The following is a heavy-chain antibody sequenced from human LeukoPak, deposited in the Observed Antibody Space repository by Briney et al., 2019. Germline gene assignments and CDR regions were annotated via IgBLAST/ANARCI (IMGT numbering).Heavy chain of an antibody. CDR2: IYYSGST. V-gene: IGHV4-39*01. D-gene: IGHD2-2*03. Sequence: SETLSLTCTVSGGSISSSSYYWGWIRQPPGKGLEWIGSIYYSGSTYYNPSLKSRVTISVDTSKNQFSLKLSSVTAADTAVYYCARHSGDRYGYCSSTSCFRFDYWGQGTLVTVSS. J-gene: IGHJ4*02. CDR3: ARHSGDRYGYCSSTSCFRFDY. CDR1: GGSISSSSYY.